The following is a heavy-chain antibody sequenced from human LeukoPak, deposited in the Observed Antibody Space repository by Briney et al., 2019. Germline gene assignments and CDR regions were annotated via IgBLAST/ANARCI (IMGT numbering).Heavy chain of an antibody. D-gene: IGHD4-11*01. CDR3: ARGSVSYSNYVELFDY. V-gene: IGHV1-46*01. Sequence: GASVKVSCKASGYTFTSYYMHWVRQAPGQGLEWMGIINPSGGSTSYAQKFQGRVTMTRDTSTSTAYMELSSLRSEDTAVYYCARGSVSYSNYVELFDYWGQGTLVTVSS. CDR2: INPSGGST. J-gene: IGHJ4*02. CDR1: GYTFTSYY.